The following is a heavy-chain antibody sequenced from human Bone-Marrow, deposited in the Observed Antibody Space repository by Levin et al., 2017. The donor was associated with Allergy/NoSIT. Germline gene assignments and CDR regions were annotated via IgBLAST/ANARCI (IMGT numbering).Heavy chain of an antibody. J-gene: IGHJ4*02. CDR3: AREKAAGTYIGFDY. CDR1: GGSIGSNNW. Sequence: PSETLSLTCIVSGGSIGSNNWWHWIRQSPGKGLEWIGEIYHSGSVTYNPSLTSRVTMSVDKSTNRFYLHLNSVTAADTAVYYCAREKAAGTYIGFDYWGKGALVTVSS. V-gene: IGHV4/OR15-8*01. D-gene: IGHD1-26*01. CDR2: IYHSGSV.